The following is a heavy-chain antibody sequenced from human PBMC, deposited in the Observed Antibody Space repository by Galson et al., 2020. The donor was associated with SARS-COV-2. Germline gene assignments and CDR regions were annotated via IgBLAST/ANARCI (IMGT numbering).Heavy chain of an antibody. CDR2: IFSDGSEK. D-gene: IGHD1-26*01. Sequence: GGSLRLSCPASGFTFSDHAMHWVRQAPGKGLEWVAQIFSDGSEKYDGDSVRGRFTISRDSSKNTVYLQMNNLRVDGTAVYYCARDGQASPGGALDYWSHGALLTVSS. V-gene: IGHV3-33*01. CDR1: GFTFSDHA. J-gene: IGHJ4*03. CDR3: ARDGQASPGGALDY.